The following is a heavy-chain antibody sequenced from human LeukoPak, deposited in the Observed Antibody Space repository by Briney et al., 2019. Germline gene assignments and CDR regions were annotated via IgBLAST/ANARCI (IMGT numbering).Heavy chain of an antibody. CDR1: GGSISSYY. J-gene: IGHJ4*02. CDR3: TRRGGGVSGSERFDY. V-gene: IGHV4-4*07. Sequence: KPSETLSLTCTVSGGSISSYYWSWIRQPPGKGLEWIGRMYSSGSFDYNPSLKSRVTMSVDTSKNQFSLRLNSVTAADTAVYYCTRRGGGVSGSERFDYWGQGTLVTVSS. D-gene: IGHD3-10*01. CDR2: MYSSGSF.